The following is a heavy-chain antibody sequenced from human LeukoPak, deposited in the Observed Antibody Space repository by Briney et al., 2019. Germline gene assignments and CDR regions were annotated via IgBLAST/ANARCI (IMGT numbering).Heavy chain of an antibody. D-gene: IGHD3-22*01. Sequence: GGSLRLSCAASGFTFSSYAMSWVRQAPGKGLEWVSAISGSGGSTYYADSVKGRFTISRDNSKNTLYLQMNSLRAEDTAVYYCAKGPRTLWSSGYYHVGYFDYWGQGTLVTISS. CDR2: ISGSGGST. J-gene: IGHJ4*02. V-gene: IGHV3-23*01. CDR3: AKGPRTLWSSGYYHVGYFDY. CDR1: GFTFSSYA.